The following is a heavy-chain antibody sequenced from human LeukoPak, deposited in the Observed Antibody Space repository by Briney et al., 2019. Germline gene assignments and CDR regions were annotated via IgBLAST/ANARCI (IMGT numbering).Heavy chain of an antibody. CDR2: ISAYNGNT. CDR1: GYTFTSYG. Sequence: ASVKVSCKASGYTFTSYGISWVRQAPGQGLEWMGWISAYNGNTNYAQKLQGRVTMTTDTSTSTAYMELRSLRCDDTAVYYCATPGDYYDSSGYYYFQHWGQDTLVTVSS. J-gene: IGHJ1*01. V-gene: IGHV1-18*01. CDR3: ATPGDYYDSSGYYYFQH. D-gene: IGHD3-22*01.